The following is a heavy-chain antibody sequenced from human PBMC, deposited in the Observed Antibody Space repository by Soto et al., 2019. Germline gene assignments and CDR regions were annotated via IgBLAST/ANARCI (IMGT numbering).Heavy chain of an antibody. CDR2: IYYSGST. J-gene: IGHJ5*02. CDR1: GGSISSYY. D-gene: IGHD3-10*01. Sequence: SETLSLTCTVSGGSISSYYWSWIRQPPGKGLEWIGYIYYSGSTNYNPSIKSRITISVDTSKNQFSLKLSSVTAADTAVYYCARFIYGSGTTPDDDILWFDPWGQGTLVTVSS. V-gene: IGHV4-59*01. CDR3: ARFIYGSGTTPDDDILWFDP.